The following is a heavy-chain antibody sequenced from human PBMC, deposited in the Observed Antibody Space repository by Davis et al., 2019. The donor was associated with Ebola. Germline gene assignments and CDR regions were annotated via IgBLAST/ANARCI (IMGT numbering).Heavy chain of an antibody. CDR1: GGSISSSSYY. V-gene: IGHV4-39*02. D-gene: IGHD1-26*01. CDR3: AREWEGFDY. J-gene: IGHJ4*02. Sequence: MPSETLSLTCAVSGGSISSSSYYWGWIRQPPGKGLEWIGSIYYSGSTYYNPSLKSRVTISVDTSKNQFSLKLSSVTAADTAVYYCAREWEGFDYWGQGTLVTVSS. CDR2: IYYSGST.